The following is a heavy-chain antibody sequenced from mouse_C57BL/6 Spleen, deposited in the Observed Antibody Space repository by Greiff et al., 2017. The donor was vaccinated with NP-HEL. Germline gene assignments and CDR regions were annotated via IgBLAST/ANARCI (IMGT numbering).Heavy chain of an antibody. CDR3: ARFDGRGAY. J-gene: IGHJ3*01. Sequence: VQLQQPGAELVRPGSSVKLSCKASGYTFTSYWMDWVKQRPGQGLEWIGNIYPSDSETNYNQKFKDKATLTVDKSSSTAYMQLSSLTSEDSAVYYCARFDGRGAYWGQGTLVTVSA. CDR2: IYPSDSET. CDR1: GYTFTSYW. V-gene: IGHV1-61*01. D-gene: IGHD2-3*01.